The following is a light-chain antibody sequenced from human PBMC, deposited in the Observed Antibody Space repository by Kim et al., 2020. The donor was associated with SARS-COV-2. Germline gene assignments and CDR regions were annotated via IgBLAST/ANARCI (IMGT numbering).Light chain of an antibody. J-gene: IGLJ3*02. CDR1: NSDIGGYND. V-gene: IGLV2-14*03. CDR3: SSYTSSKTWV. Sequence: GQWFTISCTGSNSDIGGYNDVSWYQQHPGKAPKLIIYDVTKRPSGVSGRFSGSKSGNTASLIISGLQADDEADYYCSSYTSSKTWVFGGGTKLTVL. CDR2: DVT.